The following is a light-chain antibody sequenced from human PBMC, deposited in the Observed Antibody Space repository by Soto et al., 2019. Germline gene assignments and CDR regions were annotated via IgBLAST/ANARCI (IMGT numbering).Light chain of an antibody. Sequence: EIVMTQSPVTLSVSPGDRATLSCRASQSVSSNVAWYQQKPGQAPRLLIYGASTRATGIPARFSGSGSGTEFTLIISGLQSEDFAVYYCHQYNNWPPWTIGQGTKVDIK. V-gene: IGKV3-15*01. CDR1: QSVSSN. CDR2: GAS. CDR3: HQYNNWPPWT. J-gene: IGKJ1*01.